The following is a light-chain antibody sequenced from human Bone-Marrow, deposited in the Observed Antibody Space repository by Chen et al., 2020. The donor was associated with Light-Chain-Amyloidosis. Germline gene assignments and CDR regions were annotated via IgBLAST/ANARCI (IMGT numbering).Light chain of an antibody. V-gene: IGLV8-61*01. CDR1: SGSVSTNYY. CDR3: VLYVGSGIWV. Sequence: QTVVTQEPSFSVSPGGTVTLTCGLSSGSVSTNYYPAWYQPTPGQAPRTLIFSTNTRSSGVPDRFSGYILGNEAALTITGAQADDASDYYCVLYVGSGIWVFGGGTKLTVL. J-gene: IGLJ3*02. CDR2: STN.